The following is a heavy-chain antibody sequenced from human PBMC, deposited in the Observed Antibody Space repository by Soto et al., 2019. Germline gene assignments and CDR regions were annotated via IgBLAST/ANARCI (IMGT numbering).Heavy chain of an antibody. D-gene: IGHD5-18*01. CDR1: GYTFTGYY. J-gene: IGHJ6*02. CDR2: INPNSGGT. CDR3: ARDFSLASSHSSYYYYGMDV. Sequence: GASVKVSCKASGYTFTGYYMHWVRQAPGQGLEWMGWINPNSGGTNYAQKFQGWVTMTRDTSISTAYMELSRLRSDDTAVYYCARDFSLASSHSSYYYYGMDVWGQGTTVTVSS. V-gene: IGHV1-2*04.